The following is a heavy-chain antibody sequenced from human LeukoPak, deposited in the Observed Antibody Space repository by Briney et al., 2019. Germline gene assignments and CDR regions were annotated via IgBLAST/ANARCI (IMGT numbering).Heavy chain of an antibody. CDR2: INWNGGST. J-gene: IGHJ4*02. Sequence: GGSLRLSCAASGFPFSNYGMNWVRQAPGKGLEWVSGINWNGGSTDYANSVKGRFTISRDNAKNSLYLQMNSLRAEDTALYHCARGPDYGDFFFDYWGQGTRVTVSS. CDR1: GFPFSNYG. D-gene: IGHD4-17*01. CDR3: ARGPDYGDFFFDY. V-gene: IGHV3-20*01.